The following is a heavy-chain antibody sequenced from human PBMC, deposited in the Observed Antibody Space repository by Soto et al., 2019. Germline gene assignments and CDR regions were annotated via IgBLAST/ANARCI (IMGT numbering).Heavy chain of an antibody. Sequence: GSLRLSCAASGFTFSSYSMNWVRQAPGKGLEWVSYISSSSSTIYYADSVKGRFTISRDNAKNSLYLQMNSLRDEDTAVYYCASHSKNYYYYGMDVRGQGTTVTVSS. J-gene: IGHJ6*02. V-gene: IGHV3-48*02. CDR1: GFTFSSYS. CDR3: ASHSKNYYYYGMDV. D-gene: IGHD6-13*01. CDR2: ISSSSSTI.